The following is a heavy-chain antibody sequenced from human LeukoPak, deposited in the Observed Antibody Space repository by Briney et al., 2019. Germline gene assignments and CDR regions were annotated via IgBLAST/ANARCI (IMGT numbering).Heavy chain of an antibody. J-gene: IGHJ4*02. CDR3: ARDNDSRDPPHFDY. CDR1: GYTFTSYY. Sequence: GATVKVSCKASGYTFTSYYMHWVRQAPGQGLEWMGLINPTGGSTGYAQKFRGRVTITADKSTRTAYMELSSLRSEDTAVYYCARDNDSRDPPHFDYWGQGTLVTVSS. D-gene: IGHD3-16*01. V-gene: IGHV1-46*01. CDR2: INPTGGST.